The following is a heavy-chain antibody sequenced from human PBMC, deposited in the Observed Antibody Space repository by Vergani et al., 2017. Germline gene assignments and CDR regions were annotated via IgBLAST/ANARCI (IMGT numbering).Heavy chain of an antibody. Sequence: VQLVESGGGLVKPGGSLRLSCAASGFTFSDFSMSWVRQAPGKGLEWVSTISSDGGSTYYADSVKGRFTISRDNSKNTLYLQMSSMSAEYTAVYYCARDQGPAAIRLNVGNYMDVWGKGTTVIVSS. J-gene: IGHJ6*03. CDR1: GFTFSDFS. V-gene: IGHV3-21*01. CDR2: ISSDGGST. CDR3: ARDQGPAAIRLNVGNYMDV. D-gene: IGHD2-2*02.